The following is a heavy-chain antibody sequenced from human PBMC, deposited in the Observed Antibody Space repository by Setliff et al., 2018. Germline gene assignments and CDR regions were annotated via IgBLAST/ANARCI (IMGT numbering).Heavy chain of an antibody. V-gene: IGHV1-69*13. J-gene: IGHJ4*02. Sequence: ASVKVSCKASGGTFSSYAISWVRQAPGQGLEWMGGIIPIFGTANYAQKFQGRVTITADESTSTAYMELSSLRSEDTAVYYCATADVIIAAAGNSKYILDYWGQGTLVTVSS. D-gene: IGHD6-13*01. CDR3: ATADVIIAAAGNSKYILDY. CDR2: IIPIFGTA. CDR1: GGTFSSYA.